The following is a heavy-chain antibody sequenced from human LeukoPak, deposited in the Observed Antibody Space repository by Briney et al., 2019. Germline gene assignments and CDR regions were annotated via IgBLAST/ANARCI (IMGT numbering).Heavy chain of an antibody. CDR3: ARTGVGNAYDAFDI. Sequence: PSETLSLTCAVSGGSISSGGYSWSWIRQPPGKGLEWIGYIYHSGSTYYNPSLKSRVTISVDRSKNQFSLKLSSVTAADTAVYYCARTGVGNAYDAFDIWGQGTMVTVSS. D-gene: IGHD4-23*01. V-gene: IGHV4-30-2*01. CDR2: IYHSGST. J-gene: IGHJ3*02. CDR1: GGSISSGGYS.